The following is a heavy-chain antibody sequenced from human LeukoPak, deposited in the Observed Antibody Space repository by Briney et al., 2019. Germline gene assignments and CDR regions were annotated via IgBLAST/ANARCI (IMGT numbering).Heavy chain of an antibody. CDR2: INHSGST. Sequence: NPSETLSLTCSVYGGSFSGYCWSWIRQPPGKGLEWIGEINHSGSTNYNPSLKTRVTISLDRSKDQFSLKLTSVTAADTAVYYCTRGKPETVFDSWGRGTLVTVSS. V-gene: IGHV4-34*01. CDR1: GGSFSGYC. J-gene: IGHJ4*01. CDR3: TRGKPETVFDS.